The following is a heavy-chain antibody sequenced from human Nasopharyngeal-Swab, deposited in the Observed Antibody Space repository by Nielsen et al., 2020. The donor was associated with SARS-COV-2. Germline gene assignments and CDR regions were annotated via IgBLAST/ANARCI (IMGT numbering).Heavy chain of an antibody. V-gene: IGHV3-30*04. D-gene: IGHD1-20*01. J-gene: IGHJ4*02. CDR3: AAALTDDFDY. CDR2: ISYDGSNK. Sequence: WIRQPPGKGLEWVAVISYDGSNKYYADSVKGRFTISRDNSKNTLYLQMNGLRAEDTAVYYCAAALTDDFDYWGQGTLVTVSS.